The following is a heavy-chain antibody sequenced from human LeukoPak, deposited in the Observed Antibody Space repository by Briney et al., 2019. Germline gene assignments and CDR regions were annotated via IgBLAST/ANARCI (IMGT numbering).Heavy chain of an antibody. J-gene: IGHJ5*02. CDR2: ISYDGSNK. Sequence: QPGRSLRPSCAASGFTVSSYAMHWVRQAPGNGLEWVAVISYDGSNKYYADSVKGRFTISRDNSKNTLYLQMNSMRAEDTAVYYCARHGGSGGSYPGLNWFDPWGQGTLVTVSS. D-gene: IGHD1-26*01. CDR3: ARHGGSGGSYPGLNWFDP. CDR1: GFTVSSYA. V-gene: IGHV3-30-3*01.